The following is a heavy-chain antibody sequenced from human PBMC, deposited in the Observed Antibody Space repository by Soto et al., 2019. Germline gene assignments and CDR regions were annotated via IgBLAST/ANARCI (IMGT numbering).Heavy chain of an antibody. D-gene: IGHD3-22*01. CDR1: GGSISSSNW. J-gene: IGHJ4*02. V-gene: IGHV4-4*02. Sequence: SETLSLTCAVSGGSISSSNWWSWVRQPPGKGLEWIGEIYHSGSTNYNPSLKSRVTISVDKSKNQFSLKLSSVTAADTAVYYCARTIFTDYDSSGYYPSLDYWGQGTLVTVSS. CDR2: IYHSGST. CDR3: ARTIFTDYDSSGYYPSLDY.